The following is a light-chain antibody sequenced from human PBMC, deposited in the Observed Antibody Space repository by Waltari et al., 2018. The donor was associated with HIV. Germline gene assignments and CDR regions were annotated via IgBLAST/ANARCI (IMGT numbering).Light chain of an antibody. J-gene: IGLJ3*02. V-gene: IGLV1-47*01. CDR3: AAWDHSLSARV. CDR1: NSNIGSNS. Sequence: QSVLTQPPSASGTPGQRVTISCSGSNSNIGSNSVYWYQQFPGTAPKLLIYRDNQRPSGVPDRFSGSKSGTSASRAISGLRSEDEADYYCAAWDHSLSARVFGGGTKMTVL. CDR2: RDN.